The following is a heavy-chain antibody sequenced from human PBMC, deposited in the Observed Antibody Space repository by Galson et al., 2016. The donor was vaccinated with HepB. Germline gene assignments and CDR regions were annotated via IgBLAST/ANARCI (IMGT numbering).Heavy chain of an antibody. V-gene: IGHV3-23*01. CDR2: ISAAGGTT. CDR1: GLSFGTYS. D-gene: IGHD1-1*01. Sequence: SLRPSCAASGLSFGTYSMTWVRQPPGQGLEWVSSISAAGGTTYFADSVKGRFTISRDNSKNELYLQMTGLRAEDTALYYCAKGGVITTPTDYWGQGTLVTVSA. CDR3: AKGGVITTPTDY. J-gene: IGHJ4*02.